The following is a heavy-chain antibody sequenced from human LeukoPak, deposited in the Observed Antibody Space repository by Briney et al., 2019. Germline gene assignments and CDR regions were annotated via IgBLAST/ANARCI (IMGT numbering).Heavy chain of an antibody. CDR2: IYYSGST. J-gene: IGHJ4*02. CDR3: ARESYGDYEIDY. Sequence: SETLSLTCTVSGGSISSSSYYWGWIRQPPGKGLEWIGSIYYSGSTYYNPSLKSRVTISVDTSKNQFSLKLSSVTAADTAVYYCARESYGDYEIDYWGQGALVTVSS. V-gene: IGHV4-39*07. D-gene: IGHD4-17*01. CDR1: GGSISSSSYY.